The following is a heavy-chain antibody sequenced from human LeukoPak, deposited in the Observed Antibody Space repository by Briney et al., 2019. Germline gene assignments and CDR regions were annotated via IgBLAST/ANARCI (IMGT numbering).Heavy chain of an antibody. V-gene: IGHV3-74*01. J-gene: IGHJ4*02. Sequence: GGSLRLSCAASGFTFSSYWMHWVRQAPGKGLVWVSRINSDGSSTSYADSVKGRFTISRDNAKNTLYLQMNSLRAEDTAMYYCARVRGYDFWSDKYQYYFDYWGQGTLVTVSS. CDR3: ARVRGYDFWSDKYQYYFDY. D-gene: IGHD3-3*01. CDR1: GFTFSSYW. CDR2: INSDGSST.